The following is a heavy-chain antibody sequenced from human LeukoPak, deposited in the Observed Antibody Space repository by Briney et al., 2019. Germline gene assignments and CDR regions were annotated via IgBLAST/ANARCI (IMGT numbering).Heavy chain of an antibody. D-gene: IGHD5-12*01. CDR3: ASEVVATITPIY. V-gene: IGHV1-69*04. CDR2: IIPILGIA. J-gene: IGHJ4*02. CDR1: GGTFSSYA. Sequence: ASVKVSCKASGGTFSSYAISWVRQAPGQGLEWMGRIIPILGIANYAQKFQGRVTITADKSTSTAYMELSSLGSEDTAVYYCASEVVATITPIYWGQGTLVTVSS.